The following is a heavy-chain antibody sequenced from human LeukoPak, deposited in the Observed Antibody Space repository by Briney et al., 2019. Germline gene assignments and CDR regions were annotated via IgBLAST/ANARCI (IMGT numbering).Heavy chain of an antibody. Sequence: GASVKVSCKASGYTFTSYDINWVRQATGQGLEWMGWMNPNSGNTGYAQKFQGRVTMTRNTSISTAYMELSSLRSEDTAVYYCARVQTYYYDSSGYSRGNTAFDIWGQGTMVTVSS. CDR2: MNPNSGNT. J-gene: IGHJ3*02. D-gene: IGHD3-22*01. V-gene: IGHV1-8*01. CDR3: ARVQTYYYDSSGYSRGNTAFDI. CDR1: GYTFTSYD.